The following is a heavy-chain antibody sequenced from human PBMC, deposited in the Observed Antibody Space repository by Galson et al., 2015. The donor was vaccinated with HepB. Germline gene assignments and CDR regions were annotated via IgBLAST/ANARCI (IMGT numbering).Heavy chain of an antibody. Sequence: SLRLSCATSGFTFNTHAMSWVRQAPGKGLEWVSGISASGGNAYYGDSVKGRFTISRDSSKNTMYLEMNSLGAEDTAVYYCARLRLDWYFDLWGRGTLVTVSS. V-gene: IGHV3-23*01. CDR3: ARLRLDWYFDL. J-gene: IGHJ2*01. D-gene: IGHD2-21*01. CDR1: GFTFNTHA. CDR2: ISASGGNA.